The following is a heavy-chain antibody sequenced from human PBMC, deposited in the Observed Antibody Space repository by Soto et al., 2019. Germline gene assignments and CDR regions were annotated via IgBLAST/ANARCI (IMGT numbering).Heavy chain of an antibody. J-gene: IGHJ4*02. CDR2: ISWNSGSI. CDR3: EKGSPPGYRSSCLDY. V-gene: IGHV3-9*01. D-gene: IGHD6-13*01. CDR1: GFTFDDYA. Sequence: GGSLRLSCAASGFTFDDYAMHWVRQAPGKGLEWVSGISWNSGSIGYADSVKGRFTISRDNAKNSLYLQMNSLRAEDTALYYCEKGSPPGYRSSCLDYWGQGTLVTVPS.